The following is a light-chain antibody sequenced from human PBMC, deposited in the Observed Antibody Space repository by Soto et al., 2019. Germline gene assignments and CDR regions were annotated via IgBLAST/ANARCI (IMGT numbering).Light chain of an antibody. CDR2: GAS. Sequence: IVLTQSPDTLSLSPGERVTLYCRASDSVTSSHVVWYRQKPGQPPTLLIYGASSRAAGVAGRFSGDGSGKDFTLTTSRLEPEDFAVYFCQQYDNSPLTFGRGTKVEMK. V-gene: IGKV3-20*01. CDR3: QQYDNSPLT. J-gene: IGKJ2*01. CDR1: DSVTSSH.